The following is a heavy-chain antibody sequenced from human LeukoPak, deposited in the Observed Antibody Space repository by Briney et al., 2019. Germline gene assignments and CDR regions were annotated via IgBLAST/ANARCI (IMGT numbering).Heavy chain of an antibody. D-gene: IGHD3-22*01. J-gene: IGHJ4*02. CDR1: GGSISSSSYY. CDR2: IYYSGST. CDR3: AIQEYYYDSSGYILFDY. Sequence: SETLSLTCTVSGGSISSSSYYWGWIRQPPGEGLGWIGSIYYSGSTYYNPSLKSRVTISVDTSKNQFSLKLSSVTAADTAVYYCAIQEYYYDSSGYILFDYWGQGTLVTVSS. V-gene: IGHV4-39*07.